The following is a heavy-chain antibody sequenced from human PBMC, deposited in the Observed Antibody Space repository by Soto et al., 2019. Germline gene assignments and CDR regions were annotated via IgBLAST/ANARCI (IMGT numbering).Heavy chain of an antibody. CDR2: IGTAGDT. Sequence: LRLSCEASGFTFSGFDMHWVRQPTGKGLEWVSSIGTAGDTYYTVSVKGRFTISRDNAKNSLSLQMNSLRAGDMAVYFCAKSQEIGTHFFDSWGQGTQGTVSS. CDR1: GFTFSGFD. J-gene: IGHJ4*02. CDR3: AKSQEIGTHFFDS. D-gene: IGHD6-13*01. V-gene: IGHV3-13*01.